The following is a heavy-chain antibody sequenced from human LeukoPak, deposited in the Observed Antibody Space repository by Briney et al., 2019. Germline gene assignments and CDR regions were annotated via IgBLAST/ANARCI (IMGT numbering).Heavy chain of an antibody. CDR2: ISYDGSNK. V-gene: IGHV3-30*18. D-gene: IGHD6-13*01. CDR3: AKDSSLAAADY. J-gene: IGHJ4*02. Sequence: GRSLRLSCAASGFTFSNYGMHWVRQAPGKGLEWVAVISYDGSNKYYADSVKGRFTISRDNSKNTLYLQMNSLRAEDTAVYYSAKDSSLAAADYWGQGTLVTVSS. CDR1: GFTFSNYG.